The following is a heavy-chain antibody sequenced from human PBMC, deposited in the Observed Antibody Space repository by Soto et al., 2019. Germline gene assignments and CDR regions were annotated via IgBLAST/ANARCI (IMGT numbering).Heavy chain of an antibody. CDR1: CGPISSGSYY. Sequence: SETLSLTRPVSCGPISSGSYYWGWVRQPPGGGLEWIGSIYYSGSTYYNPSLKSRVTISVDTSKNQFSLKLSSVTAADTAVYYCARPMAEIYSGYDYYFDYWGQGTLVTVSS. D-gene: IGHD5-12*01. J-gene: IGHJ4*02. V-gene: IGHV4-39*01. CDR2: IYYSGST. CDR3: ARPMAEIYSGYDYYFDY.